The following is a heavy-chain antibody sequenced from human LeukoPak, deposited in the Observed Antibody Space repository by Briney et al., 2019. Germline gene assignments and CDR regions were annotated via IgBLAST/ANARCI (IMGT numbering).Heavy chain of an antibody. CDR3: ARAPEGYTVVTIFDF. Sequence: GGSLRLSCAASGFTFSNYWMSWVRQAPGKGLEWVANIKQDGSEKYYVDSEKGRFTISRDNAQNSLFLQMNSLRAEDTAAYYCARAPEGYTVVTIFDFWGQGTLVTVSS. V-gene: IGHV3-7*05. CDR2: IKQDGSEK. CDR1: GFTFSNYW. D-gene: IGHD4-23*01. J-gene: IGHJ4*02.